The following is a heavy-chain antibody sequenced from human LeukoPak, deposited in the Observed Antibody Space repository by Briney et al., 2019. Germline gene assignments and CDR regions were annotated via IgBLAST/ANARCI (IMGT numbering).Heavy chain of an antibody. CDR2: INPSGGST. CDR3: ARDMRHYYGSGSYYKDY. D-gene: IGHD3-10*01. J-gene: IGHJ4*02. CDR1: GYTFTSYY. V-gene: IGHV1-46*01. Sequence: APVKVSCKASGYTFTSYYMHWVRQAPGQGLEWMGIINPSGGSTSYEQKFQGRVTMTRDTSTSTVYMELSSLRSEDTAVYYCARDMRHYYGSGSYYKDYWGQGTLVTVSS.